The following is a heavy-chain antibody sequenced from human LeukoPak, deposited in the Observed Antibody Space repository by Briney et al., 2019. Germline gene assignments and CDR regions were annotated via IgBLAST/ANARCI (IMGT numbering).Heavy chain of an antibody. Sequence: SVKVSCKASGGTFSSYAISWVRQAPGQGLEWMGGIIPIFGTANYAQKFQGRVTITADESTSTAYMELSSLRSEDTAVYYCARVINSGYDTRGWFDSWGQGTLVTVSS. CDR1: GGTFSSYA. D-gene: IGHD5-12*01. V-gene: IGHV1-69*13. CDR3: ARVINSGYDTRGWFDS. J-gene: IGHJ5*01. CDR2: IIPIFGTA.